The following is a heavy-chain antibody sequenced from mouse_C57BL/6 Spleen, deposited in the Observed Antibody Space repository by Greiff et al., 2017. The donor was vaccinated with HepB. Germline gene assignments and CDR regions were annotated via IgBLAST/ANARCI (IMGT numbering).Heavy chain of an antibody. D-gene: IGHD2-1*01. V-gene: IGHV1-80*01. Sequence: VQLQQSGAELVKPGASVKISCKASGYAFSSYWMNWVKQRPGKGLEWIGQIYPGDGDTNYNGQFTGKATLTADNSSSTAYMQLISLTSENSAVYFCAKFGNYVCNAMDYWGQGASVTVSS. CDR3: AKFGNYVCNAMDY. CDR2: IYPGDGDT. J-gene: IGHJ4*01. CDR1: GYAFSSYW.